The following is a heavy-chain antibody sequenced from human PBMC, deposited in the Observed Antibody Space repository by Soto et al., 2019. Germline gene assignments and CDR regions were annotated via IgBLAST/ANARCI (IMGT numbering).Heavy chain of an antibody. V-gene: IGHV3-23*01. Sequence: VGSLRLSCAASGFTFSSYAMSWVRQAPGKGLEWVSAISGSGGSTYYADSVKGRFTISRDNSKNTLYLQMNSLRAGDTAVYYCAKDLDGIRYFQHWGQGTLVTVSS. CDR1: GFTFSSYA. D-gene: IGHD1-20*01. J-gene: IGHJ1*01. CDR3: AKDLDGIRYFQH. CDR2: ISGSGGST.